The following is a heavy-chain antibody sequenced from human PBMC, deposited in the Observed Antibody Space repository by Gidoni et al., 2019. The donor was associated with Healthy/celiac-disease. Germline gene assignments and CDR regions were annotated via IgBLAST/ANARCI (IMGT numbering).Heavy chain of an antibody. V-gene: IGHV4-34*01. D-gene: IGHD6-19*01. CDR2: INHSGST. CDR3: ARGQWRRGYGMDV. Sequence: QVQLQQWGAGLLKPSETLSLTCAVYGGSFSGYYWSWIRQPPGKGLEWIGEINHSGSTNYNPSLKSRVTISVDTSKNQFSLKLSSVTAADTAVYYCARGQWRRGYGMDVWGQGTTVTVSS. J-gene: IGHJ6*02. CDR1: GGSFSGYY.